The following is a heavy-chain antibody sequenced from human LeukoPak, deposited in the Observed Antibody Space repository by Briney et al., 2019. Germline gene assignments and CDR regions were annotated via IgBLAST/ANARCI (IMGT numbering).Heavy chain of an antibody. CDR2: IKSKTDGGTT. J-gene: IGHJ4*02. CDR1: GFTFSNAW. V-gene: IGHV3-15*01. D-gene: IGHD3-9*01. Sequence: GGSLRLSCAASGFTFSNAWMSWVRQAPGKGLEWVGRIKSKTDGGTTDYAAPVKGRFTISRDDSKNTLYLQMNSLKTEDTAVYYCARFPLNSYDILTGLDYWGQGTLVTVSS. CDR3: ARFPLNSYDILTGLDY.